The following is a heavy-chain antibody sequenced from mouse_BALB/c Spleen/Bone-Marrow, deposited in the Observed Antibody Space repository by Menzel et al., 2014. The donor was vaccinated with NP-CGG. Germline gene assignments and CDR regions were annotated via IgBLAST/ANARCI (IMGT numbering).Heavy chain of an antibody. CDR2: IYPGSGNT. D-gene: IGHD4-1*01. CDR3: TRSLGRAMDY. Sequence: LQQSGSELVRPGASVKLSCKASGYTFTSYWMHWVRQRPGQGLEWIGNIYPGSGNTNYDEKFKRKATLTVETSSNTAYTHLSSRTSEDSAVYYCTRSLGRAMDYWGQGTSVTVSS. V-gene: IGHV1S22*01. CDR1: GYTFTSYW. J-gene: IGHJ4*01.